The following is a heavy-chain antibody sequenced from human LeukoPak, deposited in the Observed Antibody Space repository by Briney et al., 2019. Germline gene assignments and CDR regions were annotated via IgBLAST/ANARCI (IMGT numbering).Heavy chain of an antibody. Sequence: GGSLRLSCAASGFTFSSYGMHWVRQAPGKGLEWVSFIRHDGGNRYYANSVKGRCTISRDGSKNTLYLQINSLRADDTAVYYCAKDRQYSGSYPDAFDIWGQGTMVTVSS. CDR2: IRHDGGNR. J-gene: IGHJ3*02. D-gene: IGHD1-26*01. V-gene: IGHV3-30*02. CDR3: AKDRQYSGSYPDAFDI. CDR1: GFTFSSYG.